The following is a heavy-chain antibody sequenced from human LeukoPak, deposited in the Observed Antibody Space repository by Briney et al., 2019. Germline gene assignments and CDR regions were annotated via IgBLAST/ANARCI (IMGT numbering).Heavy chain of an antibody. CDR2: MGAYDGKT. D-gene: IGHD3-3*01. Sequence: ASVKVSCKASGYTFTTYDISWVRQATGQGLEWMGWMGAYDGKTNYAQEFQGRVTVTTDTSTSTAYMELRSLTSDDTAVYYCARVRDFWSGHYNWFDPWGQGTLVTVSS. CDR1: GYTFTTYD. V-gene: IGHV1-18*01. J-gene: IGHJ5*02. CDR3: ARVRDFWSGHYNWFDP.